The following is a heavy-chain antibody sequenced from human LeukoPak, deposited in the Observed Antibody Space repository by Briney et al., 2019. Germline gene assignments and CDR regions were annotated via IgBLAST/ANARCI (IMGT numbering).Heavy chain of an antibody. CDR2: ISAGGGSA. V-gene: IGHV3-43*02. J-gene: IGHJ4*02. CDR3: AKESGKFDY. Sequence: GGSLRLSCVASGLNFGESAMHWVRQAPGKGLEWVSLISAGGGSAFSADSVKGRFSISRDNSKNSLYLQMDSLRSEDTAMYYCAKESGKFDYWGQGTLVVVSS. CDR1: GLNFGESA.